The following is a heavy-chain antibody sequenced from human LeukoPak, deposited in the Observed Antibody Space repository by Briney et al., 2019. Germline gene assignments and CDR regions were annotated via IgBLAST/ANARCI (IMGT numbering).Heavy chain of an antibody. V-gene: IGHV1-2*02. J-gene: IGHJ4*02. D-gene: IGHD2-2*01. CDR2: INPNSGDT. CDR3: ARANPLYCSSTTCLFDY. CDR1: GYTFTGYY. Sequence: ASVNVSCKASGYTFTGYYMHWVRQAPGQGFECMGWINPNSGDTNYAQKLQGRFTMTRDTSISTAHMELSRLRSDDTAVYYCARANPLYCSSTTCLFDYWGQGTLVTVSS.